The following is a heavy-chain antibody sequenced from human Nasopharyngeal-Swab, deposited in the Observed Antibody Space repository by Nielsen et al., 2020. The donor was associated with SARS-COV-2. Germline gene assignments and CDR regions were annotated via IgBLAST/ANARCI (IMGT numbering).Heavy chain of an antibody. D-gene: IGHD6-13*01. J-gene: IGHJ6*02. Sequence: GGSLRLSCAASGFTFSSYGMHWVRQAPGKGLEWVAVISYDGSNKYNADSVKGQFTISRDNSKNTLYLQMNSLKAEDTAVYYCARDSSSGDGMDVWGQGTTVTVSS. CDR3: ARDSSSGDGMDV. CDR2: ISYDGSNK. CDR1: GFTFSSYG. V-gene: IGHV3-30*03.